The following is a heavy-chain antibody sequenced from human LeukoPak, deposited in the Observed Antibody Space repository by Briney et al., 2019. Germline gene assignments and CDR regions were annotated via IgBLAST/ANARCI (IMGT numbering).Heavy chain of an antibody. Sequence: GASVKVSCKASGYTFTGYYMHWVRQAPGQGLEWMGWINPNSGGTNYAQKVQGRVTMTRDTSISTAYMELSRLRSDDTAVYYCARERVRQQLVYYYYYGMDVWGQGTTVTVSS. CDR2: INPNSGGT. D-gene: IGHD6-13*01. CDR3: ARERVRQQLVYYYYYGMDV. V-gene: IGHV1-2*02. CDR1: GYTFTGYY. J-gene: IGHJ6*02.